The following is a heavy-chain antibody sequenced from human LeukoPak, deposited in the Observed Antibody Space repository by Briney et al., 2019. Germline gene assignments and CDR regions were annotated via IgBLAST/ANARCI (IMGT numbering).Heavy chain of an antibody. CDR3: ARYRLRDGAFDI. J-gene: IGHJ3*02. CDR2: IYYSGST. Sequence: KASETLSLTCTVSGGSISSYYWSWIRQPPGKGLEWIGYIYYSGSTNYNPSLKSRVTISVDTSKNQFSLELSSVTAADTAVYYCARYRLRDGAFDIWGQGTMVTVSS. V-gene: IGHV4-59*01. CDR1: GGSISSYY. D-gene: IGHD4-17*01.